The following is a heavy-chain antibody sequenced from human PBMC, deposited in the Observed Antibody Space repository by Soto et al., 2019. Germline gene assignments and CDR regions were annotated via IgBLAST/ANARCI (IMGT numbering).Heavy chain of an antibody. Sequence: PSETLSLTCTVSGGSISSSSYYWGWIRQPPGKGLEWIGEINHSGSTNYNPSLKSRVTISVDTSKNQFSLKLSSVTAADTAVYYCARFSLERFSDYWGQGTLVTVSS. J-gene: IGHJ4*02. CDR3: ARFSLERFSDY. CDR2: INHSGST. D-gene: IGHD3-10*01. CDR1: GGSISSSSYY. V-gene: IGHV4-39*07.